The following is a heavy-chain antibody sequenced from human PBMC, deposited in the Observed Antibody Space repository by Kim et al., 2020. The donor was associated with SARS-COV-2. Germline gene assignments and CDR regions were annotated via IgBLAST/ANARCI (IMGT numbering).Heavy chain of an antibody. CDR2: SAYI. Sequence: SAYIFNADSVKGRFTISRDNAKNSVSLQMISLTAEDTAVYYCARTRHLDFWGQGTLVAVSS. J-gene: IGHJ4*02. CDR3: ARTRHLDF. V-gene: IGHV3-21*01.